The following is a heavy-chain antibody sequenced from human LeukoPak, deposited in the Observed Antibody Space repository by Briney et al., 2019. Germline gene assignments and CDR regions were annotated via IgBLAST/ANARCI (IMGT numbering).Heavy chain of an antibody. CDR2: ISHSGGTT. Sequence: GGSLRLSCAVSGLTFNTYAMSWVRQAPGKGPEWVSGISHSGGTTYYRDSVKGRFTISRDNSDNTLYLQMNSLRAEDTAAYYCAKDRSAITTGSGYFDYWGQGTLVTVPS. CDR1: GLTFNTYA. V-gene: IGHV3-23*01. D-gene: IGHD1/OR15-1a*01. CDR3: AKDRSAITTGSGYFDY. J-gene: IGHJ4*02.